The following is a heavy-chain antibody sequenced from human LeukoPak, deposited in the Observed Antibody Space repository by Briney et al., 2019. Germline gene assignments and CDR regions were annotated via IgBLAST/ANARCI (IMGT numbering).Heavy chain of an antibody. D-gene: IGHD5-18*01. CDR2: IYYSGST. CDR3: ARYSYGSYFDY. Sequence: SETLSLTCTVSGGSISSGGYYWSWIRQHPGKGLEWIGYIYYSGSTYYNPSLKSRVTIPVDTSKNQFSLKLSSVTAADTAVYYCARYSYGSYFDYWGQGTLVTVSS. V-gene: IGHV4-31*03. J-gene: IGHJ4*02. CDR1: GGSISSGGYY.